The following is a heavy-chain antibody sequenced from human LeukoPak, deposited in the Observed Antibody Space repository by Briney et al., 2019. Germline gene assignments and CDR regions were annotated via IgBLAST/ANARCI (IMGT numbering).Heavy chain of an antibody. CDR3: ARHRYSYGYKDY. CDR1: GGSISSYY. Sequence: SEALSLTCTVSGGSISSYYWSWIRQPPGKGLEWIGYIYYSGSTNYNPSLKSRVTISVDTSKNQFSLKLSSVTAADTAVYYCARHRYSYGYKDYWGQGTLVTVSS. D-gene: IGHD5-18*01. CDR2: IYYSGST. V-gene: IGHV4-59*08. J-gene: IGHJ4*02.